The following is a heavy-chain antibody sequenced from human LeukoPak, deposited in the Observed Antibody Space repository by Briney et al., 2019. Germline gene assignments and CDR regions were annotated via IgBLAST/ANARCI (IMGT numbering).Heavy chain of an antibody. CDR2: MNPSNGNT. D-gene: IGHD2-2*01. Sequence: ASVKVSCKASGYTLTSYDINWVRQATGQGLEWMGWMNPSNGNTGYAQKFQGRVTMTRNTSISTAYMELSSLKSDDTAVYFCARGHWGGTSCYPFDYWGQGTLVTVSS. CDR1: GYTLTSYD. CDR3: ARGHWGGTSCYPFDY. J-gene: IGHJ4*02. V-gene: IGHV1-8*01.